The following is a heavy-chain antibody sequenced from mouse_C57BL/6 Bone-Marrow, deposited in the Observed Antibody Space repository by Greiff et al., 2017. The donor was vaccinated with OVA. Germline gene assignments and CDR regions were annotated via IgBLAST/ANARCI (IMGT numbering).Heavy chain of an antibody. CDR2: IYWDDDK. Sequence: ESGPGILQSSQTLSLTCSFSGFSLSTSGMGVSWIRQPSGKGLEWLAHIYWDDDKRYNPSLKSRLTISKDTSRNQVFLKITSVDTADTATYYCARILYGSSYGYAMDYWGQGTSVTVSS. CDR1: GFSLSTSGMG. J-gene: IGHJ4*01. V-gene: IGHV8-12*01. CDR3: ARILYGSSYGYAMDY. D-gene: IGHD1-1*01.